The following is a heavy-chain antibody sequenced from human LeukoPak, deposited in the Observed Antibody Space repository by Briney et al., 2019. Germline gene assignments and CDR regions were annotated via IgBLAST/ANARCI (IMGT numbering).Heavy chain of an antibody. Sequence: GGSLRLSCAASGFTFSSYSMNWVRQAPGKGLEWVSSISSSSSYIYYADSVKGRFTISRDNAKTYLSLQLTTLRAEDTAVYYCASSVADVDTAMAEDYWGQGTLVTVSS. CDR1: GFTFSSYS. CDR2: ISSSSSYI. CDR3: ASSVADVDTAMAEDY. J-gene: IGHJ4*02. D-gene: IGHD5-18*01. V-gene: IGHV3-21*01.